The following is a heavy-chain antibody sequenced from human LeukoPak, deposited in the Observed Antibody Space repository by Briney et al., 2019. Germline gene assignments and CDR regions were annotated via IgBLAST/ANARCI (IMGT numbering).Heavy chain of an antibody. D-gene: IGHD4-17*01. CDR1: GYTFTSYG. Sequence: ASVKVSCKASGYTFTSYGISWVRQAPGQGLEWLGWISAYNGNTNYAQKLQGRVTMTTDTSTSTAYMELRSLRSDDTAVYYCARVGYGDYGITTIDYWGQGTLVTVSS. V-gene: IGHV1-18*01. CDR2: ISAYNGNT. J-gene: IGHJ4*02. CDR3: ARVGYGDYGITTIDY.